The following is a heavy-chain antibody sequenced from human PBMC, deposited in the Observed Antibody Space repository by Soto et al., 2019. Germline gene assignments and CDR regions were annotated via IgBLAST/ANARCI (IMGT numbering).Heavy chain of an antibody. CDR3: ARNVGDILTGRFDP. J-gene: IGHJ5*02. V-gene: IGHV1-2*02. D-gene: IGHD3-9*01. CDR1: GYTLTELS. CDR2: IDPKSGDT. Sequence: ASVKVSCKVSGYTLTELSMHWVRQAPGKGLEWMGWIDPKSGDTNYAQKFQGRVTMTRDTSISTVYMELSRLRSDDTAVYYCARNVGDILTGRFDPWGQGTLVTVSS.